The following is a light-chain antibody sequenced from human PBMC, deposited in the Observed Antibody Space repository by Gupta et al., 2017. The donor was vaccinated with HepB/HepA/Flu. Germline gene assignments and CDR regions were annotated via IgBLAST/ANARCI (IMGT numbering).Light chain of an antibody. V-gene: IGKV1-39*01. CDR1: QTVSNY. CDR2: ATS. Sequence: IQMTQSPSSLSASIGDRVTVTCRASQTVSNYLNWYQQKPGKAPKLLIYATSTLQSGVPSRFSASGSGTDFTLTINSLQPEDFATYFCQQTDNPPLTFGQWTKVEIK. J-gene: IGKJ1*01. CDR3: QQTDNPPLT.